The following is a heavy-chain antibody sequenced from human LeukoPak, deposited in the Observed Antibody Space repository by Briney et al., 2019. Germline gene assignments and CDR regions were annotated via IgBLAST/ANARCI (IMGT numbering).Heavy chain of an antibody. V-gene: IGHV1-2*02. CDR3: ARGLEHYYYGMDV. CDR1: GYTFTGYY. Sequence: ASVKVSCKASGYTFTGYYMHWVRQAPGQALEWMGWINPNSGGTNYAQKFQGRVTMTRDTSISTAYMELSRLRSDDTAVYYCARGLEHYYYGMDVWGQGTTVTVSS. J-gene: IGHJ6*02. CDR2: INPNSGGT. D-gene: IGHD1-1*01.